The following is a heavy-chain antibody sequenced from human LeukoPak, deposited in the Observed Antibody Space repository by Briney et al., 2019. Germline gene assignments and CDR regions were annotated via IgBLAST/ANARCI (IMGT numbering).Heavy chain of an antibody. J-gene: IGHJ4*02. D-gene: IGHD6-6*01. CDR1: GFTLSSYS. CDR2: ISSSSSYI. Sequence: GGSLRLSCAASGFTLSSYSMNWVRQAPGKGLEWVSSISSSSSYIYYADSVKGRFTISRDNAKNSLYLQMNSLRAEDTAVYYCARVDSSSLSFDYWGQGTLVTVSS. CDR3: ARVDSSSLSFDY. V-gene: IGHV3-21*01.